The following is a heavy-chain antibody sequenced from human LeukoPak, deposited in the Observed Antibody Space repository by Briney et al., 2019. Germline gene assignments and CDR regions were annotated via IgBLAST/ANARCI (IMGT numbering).Heavy chain of an antibody. CDR3: AKDATSGGYSLDC. V-gene: IGHV3-9*01. CDR1: GFTFDDYA. D-gene: IGHD3-22*01. CDR2: VRWSRGSR. J-gene: IGHJ4*02. Sequence: GGSLRLSCAASGFTFDDYAMHWVRQAPGQGLAWVSGVRWSRGSRDYAGCGKGRVTISRDNAKNSLYLQMNSLRTEDTAFYYCAKDATSGGYSLDCWGQGTLVTVSS.